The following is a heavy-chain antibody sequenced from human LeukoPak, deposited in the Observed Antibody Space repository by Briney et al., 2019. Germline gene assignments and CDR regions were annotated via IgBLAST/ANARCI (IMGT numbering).Heavy chain of an antibody. CDR2: ISAYNGNT. CDR1: GYTFTSYG. V-gene: IGHV1-18*01. J-gene: IGHJ4*02. Sequence: ASVKVSCKASGYTFTSYGISWVRQAPGQGLEWMGWISAYNGNTNYAQKLQGRVTMTTDTSTSTAYMELRSLRSDDTAVYYCARDRSLAVAGTGHLHYWGQGTLVTVSS. CDR3: ARDRSLAVAGTGHLHY. D-gene: IGHD6-19*01.